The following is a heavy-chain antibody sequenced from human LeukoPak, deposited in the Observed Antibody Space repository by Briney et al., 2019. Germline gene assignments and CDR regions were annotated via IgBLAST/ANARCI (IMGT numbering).Heavy chain of an antibody. CDR1: GYTFTSYA. D-gene: IGHD4-23*01. CDR3: AREVAPGGFDY. Sequence: GASVKVSCKASGYTFTSYAMNWVRQAPGHGFEWMGWISTNTGNPTYAHGFTGRFVSSLDSTVSTAYLQISSLKAEDTAVYYCAREVAPGGFDYWGQGTRVTVSS. V-gene: IGHV7-4-1*02. J-gene: IGHJ4*02. CDR2: ISTNTGNP.